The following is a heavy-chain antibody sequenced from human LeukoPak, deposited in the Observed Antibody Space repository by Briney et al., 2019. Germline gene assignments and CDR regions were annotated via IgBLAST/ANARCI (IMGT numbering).Heavy chain of an antibody. J-gene: IGHJ4*02. CDR3: ARDYRPFVYEIDY. D-gene: IGHD3-16*01. Sequence: GGSLRLSCAASGFTFSSYWMHWVRQAPGKGLEWVAVISYDGSNKYYADSVKGRFTISRDNSKNTLYLQMNSLRAEDTAVYYCARDYRPFVYEIDYWGQGTLVTVSS. CDR1: GFTFSSYW. V-gene: IGHV3-30-3*01. CDR2: ISYDGSNK.